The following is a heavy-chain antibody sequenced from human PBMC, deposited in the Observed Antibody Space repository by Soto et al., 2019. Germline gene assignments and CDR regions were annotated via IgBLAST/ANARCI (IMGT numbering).Heavy chain of an antibody. D-gene: IGHD4-17*01. CDR2: IYHSGST. J-gene: IGHJ3*02. Sequence: PSETLSLTCAVSGGSISSGGYSWSWIRQPPGKGLEWIGYIYHSGSTYYNPSLKSRVTISVDRSKNQFSLKLSSVTAADTAVYYCARVPYDYGGLDIWGQGIRVTVAS. CDR1: GGSISSGGYS. CDR3: ARVPYDYGGLDI. V-gene: IGHV4-30-2*01.